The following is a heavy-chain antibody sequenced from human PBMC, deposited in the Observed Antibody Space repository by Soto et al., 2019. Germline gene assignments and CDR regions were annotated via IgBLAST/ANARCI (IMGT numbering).Heavy chain of an antibody. CDR1: GFTFSSYD. D-gene: IGHD5-18*01. V-gene: IGHV3-13*01. Sequence: VGSLRLSCAASGFTFSSYDMHWVRQATGKGLEWVSAIGTAGDTYYPGSVKGRFTISRENAKNSLYLQMNSLRAGDTAVYYCARYTHGYPYDYWGQGTLVTVSS. CDR2: IGTAGDT. J-gene: IGHJ4*02. CDR3: ARYTHGYPYDY.